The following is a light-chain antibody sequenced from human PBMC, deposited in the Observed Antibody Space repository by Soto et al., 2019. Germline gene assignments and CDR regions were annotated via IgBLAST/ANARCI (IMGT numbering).Light chain of an antibody. V-gene: IGLV2-23*02. CDR2: EVS. Sequence: QSVLTQPASVSGSPGQSITISCTGTSSDVGSYNLVSWHQQHPGKAPKLMIYEVSKRPSGVSNRFSGSKSGNTASLTISGLQAEDEADYYCCSYAGSSTFNVVFGGGTQLTVL. CDR1: SSDVGSYNL. CDR3: CSYAGSSTFNVV. J-gene: IGLJ2*01.